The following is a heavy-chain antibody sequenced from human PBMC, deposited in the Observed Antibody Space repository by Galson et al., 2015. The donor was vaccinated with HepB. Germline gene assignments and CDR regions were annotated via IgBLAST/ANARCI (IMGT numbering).Heavy chain of an antibody. Sequence: SLRLSCAASGFTFSSYWMNWVRQAPGKGLEWVANIKKDGSEIYYVDSVKGRFTISRDNAKNAVYLQMNSLRVEDTAVYYCARGYGSGSCLDYWGQGTLVTVSS. CDR2: IKKDGSEI. J-gene: IGHJ4*02. V-gene: IGHV3-7*01. CDR1: GFTFSSYW. D-gene: IGHD3-10*01. CDR3: ARGYGSGSCLDY.